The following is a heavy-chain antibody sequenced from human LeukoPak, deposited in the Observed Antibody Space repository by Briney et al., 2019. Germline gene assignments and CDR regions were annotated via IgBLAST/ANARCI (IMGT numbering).Heavy chain of an antibody. J-gene: IGHJ4*02. CDR3: ARRPSADYFDY. CDR1: GGSISSYY. V-gene: IGHV4-59*08. Sequence: SETLSLTCTVSGGSISSYYWSWIRQPPGKGLEWIGYIYYSGSTNYNPSLKSRVTISVDTSKNQFSLKLSSVTAADTAVYYCARRPSADYFDYWGQGTLVTVSS. CDR2: IYYSGST.